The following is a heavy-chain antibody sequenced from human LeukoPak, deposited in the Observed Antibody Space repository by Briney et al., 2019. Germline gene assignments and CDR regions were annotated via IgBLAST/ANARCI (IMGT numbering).Heavy chain of an antibody. CDR2: IYYSGST. V-gene: IGHV4-59*01. Sequence: SETLSLTCTVSGGSISSYYWSWIRQPPGKGLEWIGYIYYSGSTNYNPSLKSRVTISVDTSKNQFSLKLISVTAADTAVYYCARAAPWFGEFDAFDIWGQGTMVTVSS. CDR1: GGSISSYY. J-gene: IGHJ3*02. CDR3: ARAAPWFGEFDAFDI. D-gene: IGHD3-10*01.